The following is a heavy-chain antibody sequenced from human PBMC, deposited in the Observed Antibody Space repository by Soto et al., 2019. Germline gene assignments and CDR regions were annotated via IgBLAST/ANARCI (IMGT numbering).Heavy chain of an antibody. CDR1: GYTITELS. D-gene: IGHD6-6*01. V-gene: IGHV1-24*01. J-gene: IGHJ4*02. Sequence: ASVKVSCKVSGYTITELSMHWVRQAPGKGLEWMGGFDPEDGETNYAQKFQGRVTTTEDKSTSTAYMELSSLRSEDTAVYYCAIEYSSSPPYYPIGYWGQGTLVTVSS. CDR3: AIEYSSSPPYYPIGY. CDR2: FDPEDGET.